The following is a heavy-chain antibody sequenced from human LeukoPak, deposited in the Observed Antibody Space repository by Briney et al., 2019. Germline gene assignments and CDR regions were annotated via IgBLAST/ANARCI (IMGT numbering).Heavy chain of an antibody. D-gene: IGHD2-15*01. CDR1: GFTFSHFW. CDR2: IKKTGSET. Sequence: GGSLRLSCAVSGFTFSHFWMSWVRQAPGKGLEWVAYIKKTGSETYYVDSVKGRFTITRDNTRNSLFLQMYSLRAEDTAVYFCAREDGYCSGGNCYSYFDSWGQGTLVTVSS. J-gene: IGHJ4*02. V-gene: IGHV3-7*01. CDR3: AREDGYCSGGNCYSYFDS.